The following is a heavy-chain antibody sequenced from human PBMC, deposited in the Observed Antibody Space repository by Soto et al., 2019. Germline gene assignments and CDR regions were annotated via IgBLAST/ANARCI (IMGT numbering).Heavy chain of an antibody. CDR1: GGSISSYY. CDR3: ARRYGAPFDY. V-gene: IGHV4-59*01. D-gene: IGHD4-17*01. CDR2: IYYSGST. Sequence: QVQLQESGPGLVKPSETLSLTCTVSGGSISSYYWSWIRQPPGKGLEWIGYIYYSGSTNYNPSLKNRVTISVDTSKNECSLKLSSVTAADTAVYYCARRYGAPFDYWGQGTLVTVSS. J-gene: IGHJ4*02.